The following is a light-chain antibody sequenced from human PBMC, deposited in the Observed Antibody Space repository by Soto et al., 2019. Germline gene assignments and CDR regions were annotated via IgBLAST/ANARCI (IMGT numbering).Light chain of an antibody. J-gene: IGKJ5*01. Sequence: EVVLTQSPATLSLSPGGSATLSFSPGVNVADYVSWYQQKPGQTPRLLIYDGSNRATGVPARFSGSGSGTDHTLTISSLEPEDSAVYYCQQRSNWPPLTCGQGTRLEIK. CDR2: DGS. CDR1: VNVADY. V-gene: IGKV3-11*01. CDR3: QQRSNWPPLT.